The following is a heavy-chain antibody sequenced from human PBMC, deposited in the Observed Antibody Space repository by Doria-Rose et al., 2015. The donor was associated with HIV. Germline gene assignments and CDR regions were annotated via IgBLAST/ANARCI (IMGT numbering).Heavy chain of an antibody. V-gene: IGHV2-26*01. J-gene: IGHJ4*02. Sequence: VTLKESGPVLVKPTETLTLTCTVSGVSLSSPGMGVSWIRQPPGKALEWLANIFSDDERSYITSLKSRLTISRCTSKSQVVLTMTDMDRVDTATYYCARIKSSRWCHKYYFDVWGQGTLVIISA. CDR2: IFSDDER. D-gene: IGHD6-13*01. CDR3: ARIKSSRWCHKYYFDV. CDR1: GVSLSSPGMG.